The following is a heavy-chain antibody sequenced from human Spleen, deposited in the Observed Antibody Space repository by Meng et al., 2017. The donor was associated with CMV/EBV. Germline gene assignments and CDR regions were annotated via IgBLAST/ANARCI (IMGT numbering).Heavy chain of an antibody. Sequence: CTVAGDSISSGGHYWSWIRQHPGKGLEWIGNIYFSGSTDYNPSLKSRVTISVDTSMNQFSLKVSSVTVADTAVYYCARDRGSRGGFDFWGQGTLVTVSS. CDR2: IYFSGST. V-gene: IGHV4-31*03. D-gene: IGHD3-10*01. CDR3: ARDRGSRGGFDF. J-gene: IGHJ4*02. CDR1: GDSISSGGHY.